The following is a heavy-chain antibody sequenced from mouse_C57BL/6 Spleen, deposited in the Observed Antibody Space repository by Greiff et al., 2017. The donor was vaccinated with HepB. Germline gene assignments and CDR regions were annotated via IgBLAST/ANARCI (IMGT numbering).Heavy chain of an antibody. V-gene: IGHV1-61*01. D-gene: IGHD1-1*01. CDR2: IYPSDSET. CDR1: GYTFTSYW. J-gene: IGHJ2*01. CDR3: ATTVVAVDY. Sequence: VQLQQPGAELVRPGSSVKLSCKASGYTFTSYWMDWVKQRPGQGLEWIGNIYPSDSETHYNQKFKDKATLTVDKSSSTAYMQLSSLTSEDSAVYYCATTVVAVDYWGQGTTLTVSS.